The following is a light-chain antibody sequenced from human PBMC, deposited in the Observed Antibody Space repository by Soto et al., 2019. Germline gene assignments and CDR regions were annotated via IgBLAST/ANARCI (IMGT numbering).Light chain of an antibody. CDR1: QSVSRY. CDR3: QQSYGIPPFT. J-gene: IGKJ3*01. V-gene: IGKV1-39*01. Sequence: DIQMTQSPSSLSASVGDSVSITCRTSQSVSRYVNWYQQKAGTAPKLLIYATSKLQSGVPSRFSGSGSGTDFTFSISSLQPEDVATYYCQQSYGIPPFTFGPGTRVDI. CDR2: ATS.